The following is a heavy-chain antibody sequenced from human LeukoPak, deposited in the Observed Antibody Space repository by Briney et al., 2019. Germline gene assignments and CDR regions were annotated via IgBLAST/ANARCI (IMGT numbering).Heavy chain of an antibody. V-gene: IGHV3-7*04. Sequence: GGSLRLSCAASGFTSRAYWMSWARQAPGKGLEWVANMNRDGSEINYVDSVKGRFTISRDDAKNSLYLQMMSLRVEDTAVYYCARASGYIIDYWGQGTLVTVSS. CDR1: GFTSRAYW. D-gene: IGHD5-18*01. CDR3: ARASGYIIDY. J-gene: IGHJ4*02. CDR2: MNRDGSEI.